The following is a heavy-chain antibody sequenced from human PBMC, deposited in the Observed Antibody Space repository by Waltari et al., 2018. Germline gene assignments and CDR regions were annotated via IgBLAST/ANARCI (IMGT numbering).Heavy chain of an antibody. D-gene: IGHD1-1*01. V-gene: IGHV4-59*01. CDR3: AREGTGSPYDY. CDR2: IYYSGGT. CDR1: GGSISSYY. J-gene: IGHJ4*02. Sequence: QVQLQESGPGLVKPSETLSLTCTVSGGSISSYYWSWIRQPPGKGLEWIGYIYYSGGTNYNPSLKSRVTISVDTSKNQFSLKLSSVTAADTAVYYCAREGTGSPYDYWGQGTLVTVSS.